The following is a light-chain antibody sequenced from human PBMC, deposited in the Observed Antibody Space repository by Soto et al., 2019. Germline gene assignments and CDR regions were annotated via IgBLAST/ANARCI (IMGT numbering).Light chain of an antibody. CDR1: QTVSSN. CDR2: GAS. Sequence: EIVLTQSPATLSLSPGERATLSCRAIQTVSSNYLAWCQQRPGQAPRLLIYGASTRAAGIPDRFRGSGSGTEFTLTISSLRSEDSAIYYCQQYFEWPPMTFGQGTKVDI. J-gene: IGKJ1*01. V-gene: IGKV3D-15*01. CDR3: QQYFEWPPMT.